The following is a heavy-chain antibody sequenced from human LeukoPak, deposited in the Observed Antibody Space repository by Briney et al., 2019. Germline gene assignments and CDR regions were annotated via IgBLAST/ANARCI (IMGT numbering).Heavy chain of an antibody. CDR3: AKGKVSGYDRGYFDY. J-gene: IGHJ4*02. D-gene: IGHD3-3*01. CDR2: ISGSGSRT. CDR1: GFTFSAYA. V-gene: IGHV3-23*01. Sequence: PGGSLRLSCAASGFTFSAYAMNWVRQARGKGLEWVSVISGSGSRTYYADSVKGRFTISRDNSKNTLYLQMNSLRAGDTAVYYCAKGKVSGYDRGYFDYWGQGTLVTVSS.